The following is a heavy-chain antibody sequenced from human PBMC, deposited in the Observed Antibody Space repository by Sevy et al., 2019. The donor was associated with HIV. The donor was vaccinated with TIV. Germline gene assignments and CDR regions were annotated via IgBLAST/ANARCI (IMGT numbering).Heavy chain of an antibody. Sequence: ASVKVSCKASGGTFSSYAISWVRQAPGQGLEWMGGIIPIFGTANYAQKFQGRVTITADKSTSTAYMELSSLRSEDTAVYYCARGGYCSGGSCYRGVSLRFDPWGQGTLVTVSS. CDR2: IIPIFGTA. D-gene: IGHD2-15*01. V-gene: IGHV1-69*06. CDR1: GGTFSSYA. J-gene: IGHJ5*02. CDR3: ARGGYCSGGSCYRGVSLRFDP.